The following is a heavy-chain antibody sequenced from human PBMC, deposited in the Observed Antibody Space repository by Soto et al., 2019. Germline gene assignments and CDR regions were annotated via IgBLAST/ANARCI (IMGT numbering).Heavy chain of an antibody. Sequence: EVQLLESGGGLVQPGGSLRLSCAASGFTFSSYAMSWVRQAPGKGLEWVSAISGSGGSTYYADSVKGRFTISRDNSKNTLYLQMNSLRAEDTAVYYCANPFSSSRWYCWYYFDYWGQGTLVTVSS. CDR1: GFTFSSYA. V-gene: IGHV3-23*01. D-gene: IGHD6-13*01. J-gene: IGHJ4*02. CDR2: ISGSGGST. CDR3: ANPFSSSRWYCWYYFDY.